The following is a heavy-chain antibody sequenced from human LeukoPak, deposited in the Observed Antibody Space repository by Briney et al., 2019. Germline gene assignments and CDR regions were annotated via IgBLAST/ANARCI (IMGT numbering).Heavy chain of an antibody. V-gene: IGHV4-61*01. CDR1: GGSVSSGSYY. CDR3: ARDSALLWFRDGDYYYYGMDV. J-gene: IGHJ6*04. D-gene: IGHD3-10*01. Sequence: SETLSLTCTVSGGSVSSGSYYWSWIRQPPGKGLEWIGYIYYSGSTNYNPSLKSRVTISVDTSKNQFSLKLSSVTAADTAVNYCARDSALLWFRDGDYYYYGMDVWGKGTTVTVSS. CDR2: IYYSGST.